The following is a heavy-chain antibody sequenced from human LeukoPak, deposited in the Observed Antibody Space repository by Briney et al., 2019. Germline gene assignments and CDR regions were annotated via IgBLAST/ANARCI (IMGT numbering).Heavy chain of an antibody. CDR3: ARDDNWNDKSFDV. Sequence: GSLRLSFTASGFTFSFYMMNWVRQAPGKGLEWVSSISTSSSHIYYADSLKGRFTVSRDNAQSALFLQMNNLTAEDTAVYYCARDDNWNDKSFDVWGQGSLVTVSS. D-gene: IGHD1-20*01. V-gene: IGHV3-21*01. J-gene: IGHJ4*02. CDR1: GFTFSFYM. CDR2: ISTSSSHI.